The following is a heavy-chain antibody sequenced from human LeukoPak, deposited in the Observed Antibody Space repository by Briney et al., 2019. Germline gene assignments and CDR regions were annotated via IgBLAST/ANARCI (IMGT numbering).Heavy chain of an antibody. J-gene: IGHJ6*02. D-gene: IGHD3-10*01. Sequence: PGGSLRLSCAASGFTFSSYAMSWVRQAPGKGLEWVSAISGSGGSTYYADSVKGRFTISRDNSKNTLYLQMNSLRAEDTAVYYCARAFSGSHHYYGMDVWGQGTTVTVSS. CDR1: GFTFSSYA. V-gene: IGHV3-23*01. CDR2: ISGSGGST. CDR3: ARAFSGSHHYYGMDV.